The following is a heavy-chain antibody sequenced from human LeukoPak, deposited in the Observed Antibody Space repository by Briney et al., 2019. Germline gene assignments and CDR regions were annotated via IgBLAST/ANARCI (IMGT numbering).Heavy chain of an antibody. D-gene: IGHD1-26*01. Sequence: SETLSLTCTVSGGSLSSGDYYWSWIRQPPGKGLEWIGYIYYSGSTYYNPSLKSRVTISVDTSKNQFSLKLSSVTAADTAVYYCARIDPYYYFHCWGQGTLVTVSS. CDR1: GGSLSSGDYY. CDR2: IYYSGST. CDR3: ARIDPYYYFHC. J-gene: IGHJ4*02. V-gene: IGHV4-30-4*01.